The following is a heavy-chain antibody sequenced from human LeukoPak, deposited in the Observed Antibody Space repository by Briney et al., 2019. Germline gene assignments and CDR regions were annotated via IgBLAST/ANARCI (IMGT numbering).Heavy chain of an antibody. CDR2: IWYGGSNK. CDR3: AKDWTKSYYYYMDV. CDR1: GFTFSSYG. Sequence: PGRSLRLSCAASGFTFSSYGMHWVRQAPGKGLEWVAVIWYGGSNKYYADSVKGRFTISRDNSKNTLYLQMNSLRAEDTAVYYCAKDWTKSYYYYMDVWGKGTTVTVSS. V-gene: IGHV3-33*06. D-gene: IGHD3/OR15-3a*01. J-gene: IGHJ6*03.